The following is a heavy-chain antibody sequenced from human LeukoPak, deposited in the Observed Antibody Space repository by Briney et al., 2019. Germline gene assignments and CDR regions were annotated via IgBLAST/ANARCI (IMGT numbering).Heavy chain of an antibody. D-gene: IGHD6-19*01. V-gene: IGHV3-11*06. CDR3: ARGSSGWFNFDY. CDR1: GFTFSDYY. Sequence: KPGGSLRLSCTASGFTFSDYYMSWIRQAPGKGLEWVSYISGSNTYTNYADSVKGRFTISRDKAKNSLYLQMNSLRAEDTAVYYCARGSSGWFNFDYWGQGTLVSVSS. CDR2: ISGSNTYT. J-gene: IGHJ4*02.